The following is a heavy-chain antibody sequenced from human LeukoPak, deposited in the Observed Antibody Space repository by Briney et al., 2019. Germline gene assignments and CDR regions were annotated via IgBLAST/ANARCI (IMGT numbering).Heavy chain of an antibody. J-gene: IGHJ4*02. CDR2: ISGSGGGT. V-gene: IGHV3-23*01. CDR1: GFTFSSYA. D-gene: IGHD6-19*01. CDR3: PKANSSGWYGFHS. Sequence: GGSLRLSCAASGFTFSSYAMSWVRQAPGKGREWVSAISGSGGGTYYADPVKGRFTISRDNSNNTPYLQMNILIPQNTAVYYCPKANSSGWYGFHSWGQGPLVTVSS.